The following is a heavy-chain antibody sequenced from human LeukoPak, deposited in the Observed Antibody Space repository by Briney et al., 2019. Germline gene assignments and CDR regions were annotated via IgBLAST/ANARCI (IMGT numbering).Heavy chain of an antibody. CDR3: ARGWYSSSWYKSDRWFDP. CDR2: MNPNSGNT. J-gene: IGHJ5*02. CDR1: GYTFTSYD. V-gene: IGHV1-8*03. Sequence: ASVKVSCKASGYTFTSYDINWVRQATGQGLEWMGWMNPNSGNTGYAQKFQGRVTITRNTSISTAYMELSSLRSEDPAVYYCARGWYSSSWYKSDRWFDPWGQGTLVTVSS. D-gene: IGHD6-13*01.